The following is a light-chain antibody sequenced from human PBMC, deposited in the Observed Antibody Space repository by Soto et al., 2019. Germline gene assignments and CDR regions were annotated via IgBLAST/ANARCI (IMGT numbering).Light chain of an antibody. V-gene: IGKV3-15*01. CDR1: QTIGSN. CDR3: QQYNNLPT. CDR2: GAS. Sequence: EIVMTQSPATLSVSPGERATLSCRASQTIGSNLAWYQQKPGQPPRLLIYGASTRATGVPAKFSGSGSGTEFTLTISSLQSEDFALYFCQQYNNLPTFGQGTKVDIK. J-gene: IGKJ1*01.